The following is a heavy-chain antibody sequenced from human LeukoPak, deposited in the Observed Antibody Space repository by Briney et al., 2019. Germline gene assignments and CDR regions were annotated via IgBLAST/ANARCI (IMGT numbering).Heavy chain of an antibody. Sequence: LSGGSLRLSCAASGFTFSSYWMSWVRQAPEKGLEWVANINQGGSEKYYVDSVKGRLTISRDNAKNSLYLQMNSLRAEDTAVYYCAKSPYSGSYLLPAYYFDYWGQGTLVTVSS. CDR2: INQGGSEK. V-gene: IGHV3-7*01. CDR1: GFTFSSYW. D-gene: IGHD1-26*01. CDR3: AKSPYSGSYLLPAYYFDY. J-gene: IGHJ4*02.